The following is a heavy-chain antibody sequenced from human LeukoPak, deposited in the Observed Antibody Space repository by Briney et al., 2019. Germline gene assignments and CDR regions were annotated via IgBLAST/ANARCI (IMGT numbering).Heavy chain of an antibody. J-gene: IGHJ3*02. D-gene: IGHD5-24*01. CDR1: GFTFSSYA. CDR3: ARQEMAGAFDI. V-gene: IGHV3-23*01. CDR2: ISGSGGST. Sequence: PGGSLRLSCAASGFTFSSYAMSWVRQAPGKGLEWVSAISGSGGSTYYADSVKGRFTISRDNAKNSLYLQMNSLRAEDTALYYCARQEMAGAFDIWGQGTMVTVSS.